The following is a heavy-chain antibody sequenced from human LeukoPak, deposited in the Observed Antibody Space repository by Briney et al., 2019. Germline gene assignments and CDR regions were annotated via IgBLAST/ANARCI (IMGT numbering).Heavy chain of an antibody. D-gene: IGHD2-21*01. CDR1: GFTFSRYG. Sequence: PGGSLRLSCAASGFTFSRYGMHWVRQPPGKWLEWVAFIRYDGTNKDYVDSVKGRFTTSRDNSKNKVYLLMNSLRAEDTAVYYCATDHTLRAGDRDAFAIWGQGTMVTVSS. CDR2: IRYDGTNK. J-gene: IGHJ3*02. V-gene: IGHV3-30*02. CDR3: ATDHTLRAGDRDAFAI.